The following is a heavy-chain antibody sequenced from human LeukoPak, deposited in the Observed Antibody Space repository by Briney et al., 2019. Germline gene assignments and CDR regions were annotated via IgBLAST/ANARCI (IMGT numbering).Heavy chain of an antibody. D-gene: IGHD3-10*01. V-gene: IGHV1-2*02. CDR1: GYTFTGYY. CDR2: INPNSGGT. Sequence: ASVKVSCKASGYTFTGYYMHWVRQAPGQGLEWMGWINPNSGGTNYAQKLQGRVTMTTDTSTSTAYMELRSLRSDDTAVYYCARDLGPGVLWFGESYFDYWGQGTLVTVSS. CDR3: ARDLGPGVLWFGESYFDY. J-gene: IGHJ4*02.